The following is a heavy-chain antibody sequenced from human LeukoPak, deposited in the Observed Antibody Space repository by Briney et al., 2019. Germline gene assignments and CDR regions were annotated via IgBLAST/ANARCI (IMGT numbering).Heavy chain of an antibody. CDR2: INPNSGGT. CDR3: ARELNYDSSGYYFDY. Sequence: ASVKVSCKASGYXFTVYFIHWVRQAPGQGLEWMGWINPNSGGTNYAQKFQGRVTMTRDTSISTAYMELSRLRSDDTAVYYCARELNYDSSGYYFDYWGQGTLVTVSS. CDR1: GYXFTVYF. D-gene: IGHD3-22*01. V-gene: IGHV1-2*02. J-gene: IGHJ4*02.